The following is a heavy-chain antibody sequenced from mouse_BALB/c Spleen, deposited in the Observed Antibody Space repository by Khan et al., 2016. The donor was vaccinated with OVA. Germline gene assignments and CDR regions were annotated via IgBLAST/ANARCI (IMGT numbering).Heavy chain of an antibody. D-gene: IGHD4-1*01. J-gene: IGHJ3*01. V-gene: IGHV3-1*02. CDR3: ASRTAPFAY. CDR1: GYSITSDYS. Sequence: QLEESGPDLVKPSQSLSLTCTVTGYSITSDYSWHWIRQFPGNKLEWMAYIHYSGSTNYNPSLKSRISITRDTSKNQFFLQLKSVTTEDTATYYCASRTAPFAYGGQGTLVTVSA. CDR2: IHYSGST.